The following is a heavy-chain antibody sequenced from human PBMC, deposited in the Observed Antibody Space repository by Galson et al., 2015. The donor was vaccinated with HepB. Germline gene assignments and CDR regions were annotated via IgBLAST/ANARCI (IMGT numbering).Heavy chain of an antibody. CDR3: ARDHWPTVAVAD. CDR2: ISSSGSHI. CDR1: GFTFSSYT. Sequence: SLRLSCAASGFTFSSYTMNWVRQAPGKGLEWVSSISSSGSHIYYADSVKGRFTISRDNAKNSLFLQMNSLRAEDTAVYYCARDHWPTVAVADWGQGTLVTVSS. J-gene: IGHJ4*02. V-gene: IGHV3-21*06. D-gene: IGHD6-19*01.